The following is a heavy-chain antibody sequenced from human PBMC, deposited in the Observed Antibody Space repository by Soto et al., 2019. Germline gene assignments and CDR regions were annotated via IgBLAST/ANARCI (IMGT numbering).Heavy chain of an antibody. CDR1: GGSISSSSYY. CDR2: IYYSGST. D-gene: IGHD2-8*01. V-gene: IGHV4-39*01. J-gene: IGHJ6*02. CDR3: ARTNGLAFEIFAYGGSPPPYYDYGMDV. Sequence: SETLSLTCTVSGGSISSSSYYWGWIRQPPGQGLEWIGSIYYSGSTYYNPSLKSRITISVDTSKNQFSLKRDTVTAADTAVFYCARTNGLAFEIFAYGGSPPPYYDYGMDVWGQGTTVTVSS.